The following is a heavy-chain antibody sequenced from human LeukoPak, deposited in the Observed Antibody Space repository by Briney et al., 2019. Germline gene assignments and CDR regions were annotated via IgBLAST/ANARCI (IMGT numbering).Heavy chain of an antibody. J-gene: IGHJ4*02. D-gene: IGHD6-13*01. Sequence: GGSLRLSCTASGFIFSSYTMNWVRQAPGKGLEWVSYISSTSDTIYYADSVKGRFTISRDNTKNSLYLQMNSLRAEDTAVYYCTTDRGSSWPDYWGQGTLVTVSS. V-gene: IGHV3-48*04. CDR1: GFIFSSYT. CDR3: TTDRGSSWPDY. CDR2: ISSTSDTI.